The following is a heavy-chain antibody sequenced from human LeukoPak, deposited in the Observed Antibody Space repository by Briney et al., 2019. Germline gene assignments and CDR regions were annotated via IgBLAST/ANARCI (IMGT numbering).Heavy chain of an antibody. V-gene: IGHV1-8*01. CDR3: ARDRGYCSSTSCYEEGGLDY. CDR1: GYTFTSYD. Sequence: ASVKVSCKASGYTFTSYDINWVRQATGQGLEWMGWMNPNSGNTGYAQKFQGRVTMTRNTSISTAYMELSRLRSDDTAVYYCARDRGYCSSTSCYEEGGLDYWGQGTLVTVSS. J-gene: IGHJ4*02. CDR2: MNPNSGNT. D-gene: IGHD2-2*01.